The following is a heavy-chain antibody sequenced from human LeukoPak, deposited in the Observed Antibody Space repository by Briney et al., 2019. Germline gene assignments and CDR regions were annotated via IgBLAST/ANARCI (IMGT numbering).Heavy chain of an antibody. J-gene: IGHJ4*02. Sequence: ASVKVSCKASGYTFTSNYIHWVRQAPGQGLEWMGMIYPRDGSTSYAQKFQGRVTITRDTSASTAYMELSSLRSEDTAVYYCARVAYWSGYYAYWGQGTLVTVSS. CDR1: GYTFTSNY. CDR3: ARVAYWSGYYAY. CDR2: IYPRDGST. D-gene: IGHD3-3*01. V-gene: IGHV1-46*01.